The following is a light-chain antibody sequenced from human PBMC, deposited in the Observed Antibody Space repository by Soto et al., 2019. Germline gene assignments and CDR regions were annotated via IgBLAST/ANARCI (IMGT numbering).Light chain of an antibody. CDR3: SSYAGSSARVV. J-gene: IGLJ2*01. CDR2: EGT. V-gene: IGLV2-23*01. CDR1: STDFENYNL. Sequence: QSALTQPASVSGSPGQSITISCTRSSTDFENYNLVSWYQHCPDKTPKLIIYEGTKHPSEISDRFSGSESDTTASLIISGLRPEDEADYYCSSYAGSSARVVFGGGTKLTVL.